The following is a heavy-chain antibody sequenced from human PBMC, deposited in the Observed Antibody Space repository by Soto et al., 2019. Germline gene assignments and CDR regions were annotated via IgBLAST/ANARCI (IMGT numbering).Heavy chain of an antibody. CDR2: ISSSSSTI. CDR3: ARGDDFWSGYNWFDP. V-gene: IGHV3-48*02. J-gene: IGHJ5*02. CDR1: GFTFSSYS. Sequence: GGSLRLSCAASGFTFSSYSMNWVRQAPGKGLEWVSYISSSSSTIYYADSVKGRFTISRDNAKNSLYLQMNSLRDEDTAVYYCARGDDFWSGYNWFDPWGQGTLVTVSS. D-gene: IGHD3-3*01.